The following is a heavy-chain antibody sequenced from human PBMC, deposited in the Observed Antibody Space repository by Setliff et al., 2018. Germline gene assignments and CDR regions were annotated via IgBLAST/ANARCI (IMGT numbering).Heavy chain of an antibody. CDR1: GITFKNAW. CDR3: ATGPRDNRNFLNWLGS. CDR2: IKSATEDAAT. J-gene: IGHJ5*01. Sequence: GESLKISCAASGITFKNAWMTWVRQAPGKGLEWVGRIKSATEDAATDLAAAVKGRFTMSRDDSRNTVYLQMSSLKSEDTAIYYCATGPRDNRNFLNWLGSWGQGTLVTVSS. V-gene: IGHV3-15*01. D-gene: IGHD3-9*01.